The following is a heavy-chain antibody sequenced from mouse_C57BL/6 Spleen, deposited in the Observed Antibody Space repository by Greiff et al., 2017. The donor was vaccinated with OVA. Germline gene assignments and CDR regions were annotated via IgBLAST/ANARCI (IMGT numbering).Heavy chain of an antibody. Sequence: VHVKQSGTVLARPGASVKMSCKTSGYTFTSYWMHWVKQRPGQGLEWIGAIYPGNSDTSYNQKFKGKAKLTAVTSASTAYMELSSLTNEDSAVYYCTREDYGSSPPDYWGQGTTLTVSS. CDR2: IYPGNSDT. D-gene: IGHD1-1*01. V-gene: IGHV1-5*01. CDR3: TREDYGSSPPDY. CDR1: GYTFTSYW. J-gene: IGHJ2*01.